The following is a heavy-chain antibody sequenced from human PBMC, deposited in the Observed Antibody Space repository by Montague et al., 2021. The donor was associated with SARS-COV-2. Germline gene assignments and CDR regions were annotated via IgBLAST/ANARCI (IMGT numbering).Heavy chain of an antibody. Sequence: SETLSLTCTVSGGSISSSSYYWGWIRQPPGKGLEWIGSIYHSGSTYYNPSLKSRVTISVDTSKNQFSLKLSSVTAADTAVYYCARQGPLFSWFDPWGQGTLVTVSS. CDR3: ARQGPLFSWFDP. CDR1: GGSISSSSYY. CDR2: IYHSGST. J-gene: IGHJ5*02. V-gene: IGHV4-39*01. D-gene: IGHD3-10*02.